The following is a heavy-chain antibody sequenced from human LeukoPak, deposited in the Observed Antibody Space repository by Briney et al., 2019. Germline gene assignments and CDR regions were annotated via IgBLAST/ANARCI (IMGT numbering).Heavy chain of an antibody. Sequence: PSETLSLTCTVSGDSISRHYWSWIRQPPGKGLEWIGYIYSSGSTYYNSSLKSRVTMSVDTSKNQFSLQLSSVTAADTAVYYCARGAYGYYSGALNVFDIWGQGTMVTVSS. CDR1: GDSISRHY. CDR3: ARGAYGYYSGALNVFDI. D-gene: IGHD3-22*01. J-gene: IGHJ3*02. CDR2: IYSSGST. V-gene: IGHV4-59*11.